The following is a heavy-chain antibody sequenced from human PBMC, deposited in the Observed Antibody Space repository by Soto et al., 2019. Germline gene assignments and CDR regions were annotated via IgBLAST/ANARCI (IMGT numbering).Heavy chain of an antibody. CDR1: GFTCDDYG. D-gene: IGHD2-2*01. CDR3: ARTGLYCSSTSCYVWDDAFDI. Sequence: GGSLRLWCGAVGFTCDDYGMPWVRKAPGKGVECVSGISWNSGSIGYADSVKGRFTISRDNAKNSLYLQMNSLRAEDTALYYCARTGLYCSSTSCYVWDDAFDIWGQGTMFTVSS. CDR2: ISWNSGSI. J-gene: IGHJ3*02. V-gene: IGHV3-9*01.